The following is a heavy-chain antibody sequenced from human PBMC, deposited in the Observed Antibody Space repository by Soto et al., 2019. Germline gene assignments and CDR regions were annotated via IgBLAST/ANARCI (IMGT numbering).Heavy chain of an antibody. CDR2: INHSGST. CDR1: GGSFSGYY. Sequence: QVQLQQWGAGLLKPSETLSLTCAVYGGSFSGYYWSWIRQPPGKGLEWIGEINHSGSTNYNPSLKSRVTIALDTSKNQFSLKLSSVTAADTAVYYCARGGYYAPFYYWGQGTLVTVSS. D-gene: IGHD3-10*01. J-gene: IGHJ4*02. CDR3: ARGGYYAPFYY. V-gene: IGHV4-34*01.